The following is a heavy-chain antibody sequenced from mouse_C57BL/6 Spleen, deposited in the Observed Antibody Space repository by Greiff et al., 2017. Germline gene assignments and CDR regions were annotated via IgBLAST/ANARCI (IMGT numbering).Heavy chain of an antibody. Sequence: QVQLKQPGAELVKPGASVKMSCKASGYTFTSYWITWVKQRPGQGLEWIGDIYPGSGSTNYNEKFKSKATLTVDTSSSTAYMQLSSLTSEDSAVYYCAREKGYDGDYYAMDYWGQGTSVTVSS. J-gene: IGHJ4*01. CDR1: GYTFTSYW. CDR2: IYPGSGST. CDR3: AREKGYDGDYYAMDY. V-gene: IGHV1-55*01. D-gene: IGHD2-2*01.